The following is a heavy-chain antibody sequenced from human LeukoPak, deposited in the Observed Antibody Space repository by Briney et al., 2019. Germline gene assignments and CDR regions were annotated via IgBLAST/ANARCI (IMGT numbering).Heavy chain of an antibody. V-gene: IGHV3-30*18. CDR3: AKEGQKRWLVPFDY. Sequence: GGSLRLSCAASGFSFRKSVIHWVRQAPGRGLEWVDAISYDGSNKDYADSVKGRFTISRDNSKKTLYLQMNSLRAEDTAVYYCAKEGQKRWLVPFDYWGQGTLVIVSS. J-gene: IGHJ4*01. CDR2: ISYDGSNK. CDR1: GFSFRKSV. D-gene: IGHD6-19*01.